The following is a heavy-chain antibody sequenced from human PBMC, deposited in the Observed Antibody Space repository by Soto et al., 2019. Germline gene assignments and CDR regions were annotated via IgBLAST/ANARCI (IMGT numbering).Heavy chain of an antibody. CDR2: NNAGNGNT. Sequence: QVQLVQSGAEEKKPGASVKVSCKASGYTFTSYAMHWVRQAPGQRLEWMGWNNAGNGNTKYSQKFQGRVTITRDTSASTAYMGLSSLRSEDTAVYYCARSIVVVTALDYLGPGTLVTVSS. CDR1: GYTFTSYA. V-gene: IGHV1-3*05. CDR3: ARSIVVVTALDY. D-gene: IGHD2-21*02. J-gene: IGHJ4*02.